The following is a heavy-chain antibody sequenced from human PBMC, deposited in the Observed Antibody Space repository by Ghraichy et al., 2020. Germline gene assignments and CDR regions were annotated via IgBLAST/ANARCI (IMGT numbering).Heavy chain of an antibody. CDR2: INHSGST. Sequence: SPTRSLTCAVYGGSFSGYYWSWIRQPPGKGLEWNGEINHSGSTNYNPSLKSRVTISVDTSKNQFSLKLSSVTAADTAVYYCAAFADSGFLEWLGLVYWGQGTLVTVSS. CDR1: GGSFSGYY. D-gene: IGHD3-3*01. J-gene: IGHJ4*02. CDR3: AAFADSGFLEWLGLVY. V-gene: IGHV4-34*01.